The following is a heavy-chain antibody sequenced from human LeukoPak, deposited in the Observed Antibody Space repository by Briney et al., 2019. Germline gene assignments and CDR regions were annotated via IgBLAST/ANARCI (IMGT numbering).Heavy chain of an antibody. Sequence: GSVKVSCKASGYTFTGYYMHWVRQAPGQGLEWMGWINPNSGGTNYAQKFQGRVTMTRDTSISTAYMELSRLRSDDTAVYYCARGAGYDILTGYYKEDAFDIWGQGTMVTVSS. J-gene: IGHJ3*02. V-gene: IGHV1-2*02. CDR3: ARGAGYDILTGYYKEDAFDI. CDR2: INPNSGGT. CDR1: GYTFTGYY. D-gene: IGHD3-9*01.